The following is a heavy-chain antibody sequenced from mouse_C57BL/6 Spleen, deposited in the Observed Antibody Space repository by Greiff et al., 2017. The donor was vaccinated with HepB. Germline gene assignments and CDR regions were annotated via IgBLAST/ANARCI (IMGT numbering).Heavy chain of an antibody. J-gene: IGHJ2*01. D-gene: IGHD4-1*01. CDR2: INYDGSST. V-gene: IGHV5-16*01. CDR1: GFTFSDYY. CDR3: ARGGGTGLYYFDY. Sequence: EVKLVESEGGLVQPGSSMKLSCTASGFTFSDYYMAWVRQVPEKGLEWVANINYDGSSTYYLDSLKSRFIISRDNAKNILYLQMSSLKSEDTATYYCARGGGTGLYYFDYWGQGTTLTVSS.